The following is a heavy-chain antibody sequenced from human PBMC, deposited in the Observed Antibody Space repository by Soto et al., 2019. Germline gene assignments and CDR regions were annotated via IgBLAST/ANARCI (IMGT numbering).Heavy chain of an antibody. CDR2: IYYSGST. CDR3: TLDPPVDTAMADYYYYGMDV. Sequence: PSETLSLTCTVSGGSISSSSYYWGWIRQPPWKGLEWIGSIYYSGSTYYNPSLKSRVTISVDTSKNQFSLKLSSVTAADTAVYYCTLDPPVDTAMADYYYYGMDVWGQGXTVTVYS. D-gene: IGHD5-18*01. CDR1: GGSISSSSYY. J-gene: IGHJ6*02. V-gene: IGHV4-39*01.